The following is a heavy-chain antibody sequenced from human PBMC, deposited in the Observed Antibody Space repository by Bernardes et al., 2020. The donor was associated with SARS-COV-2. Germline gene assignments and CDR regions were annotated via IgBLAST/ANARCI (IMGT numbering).Heavy chain of an antibody. Sequence: ASVKVSCKASGYTFIASYIHWLRQAPGQGPEWMGWINTNTGGTHYVENFQGRVTMTRDTSISTAYMELSSLRPDDAAVYYCAREYRYRSLDLWGQGTLVIVSS. V-gene: IGHV1-2*02. J-gene: IGHJ5*02. D-gene: IGHD5-18*01. CDR1: GYTFIASY. CDR3: AREYRYRSLDL. CDR2: INTNTGGT.